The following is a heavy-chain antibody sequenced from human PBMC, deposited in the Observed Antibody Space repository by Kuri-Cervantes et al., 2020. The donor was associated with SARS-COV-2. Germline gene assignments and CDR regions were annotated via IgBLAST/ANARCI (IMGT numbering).Heavy chain of an antibody. V-gene: IGHV3-74*01. CDR3: ARDSYCSSTSCYNYFDY. CDR2: INPDGSYT. J-gene: IGHJ4*02. CDR1: GFTFSGHW. D-gene: IGHD2-2*02. Sequence: GGSLRLSCAASGFTFSGHWIHWVRQAPGKGLVWVSRINPDGSYTNNADSVKGRFTLSRDNAKNMLFLQMNSLRAEDTALYYCARDSYCSSTSCYNYFDYWGQGTLVTVSS.